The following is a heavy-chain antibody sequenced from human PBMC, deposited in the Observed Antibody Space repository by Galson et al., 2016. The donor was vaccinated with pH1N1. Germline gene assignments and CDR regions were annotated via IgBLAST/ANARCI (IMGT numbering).Heavy chain of an antibody. Sequence: SETLSLTCVVSGYSIRSGYYWGWIRQSPGKGLEWIANICHTGNTYYNPSLRGRVAISIDTSRNQFSLRLSSVTAADTAVYYCARQYRELLGDAFDFWGQGTMVSVSS. D-gene: IGHD1-7*01. CDR3: ARQYRELLGDAFDF. CDR2: ICHTGNT. J-gene: IGHJ3*01. V-gene: IGHV4-38-2*01. CDR1: GYSIRSGYY.